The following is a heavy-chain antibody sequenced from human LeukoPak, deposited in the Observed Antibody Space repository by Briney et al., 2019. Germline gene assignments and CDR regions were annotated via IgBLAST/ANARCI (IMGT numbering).Heavy chain of an antibody. V-gene: IGHV1-2*02. CDR2: INPNSGGT. Sequence: ASVKVSCKVAGYTFTDYYMHWVRQAPGQGLEWMGWINPNSGGTNYAQKFQGRVTMTRDTSISTVYMELSRLRSDDTAVFYCARDHSNSYDHWGRGTLVTVSS. J-gene: IGHJ4*02. CDR3: ARDHSNSYDH. D-gene: IGHD6-13*01. CDR1: GYTFTDYY.